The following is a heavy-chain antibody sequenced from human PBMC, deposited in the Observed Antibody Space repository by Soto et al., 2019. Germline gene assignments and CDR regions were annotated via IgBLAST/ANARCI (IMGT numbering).Heavy chain of an antibody. J-gene: IGHJ3*02. CDR1: GYTFSSYT. Sequence: VKVSCKASGYTFSSYTISWVRQAPGQGLEWMGRIIPILGIANYAQKFQGRVTITADKSTSTAYMELSSLRSEDTAVYYCASPRSGSSSPNAFDIWGQGTMVTVSS. V-gene: IGHV1-69*02. CDR2: IIPILGIA. CDR3: ASPRSGSSSPNAFDI. D-gene: IGHD6-13*01.